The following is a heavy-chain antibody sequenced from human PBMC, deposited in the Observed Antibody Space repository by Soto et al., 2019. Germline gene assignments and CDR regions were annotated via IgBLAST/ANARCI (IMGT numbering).Heavy chain of an antibody. CDR3: ARDSGYSSSWYYYYGMDV. J-gene: IGHJ6*02. CDR1: GGTFSSYT. V-gene: IGHV1-69*04. D-gene: IGHD6-13*01. Sequence: ASVKVSCKASGGTFSSYTISWVRQAPGQGLEWMGRIIPILGIANYAQKFQGRVTITADKSTSTAYMELSSLRSEDTAVYYCARDSGYSSSWYYYYGMDVWGQGTTVTVSS. CDR2: IIPILGIA.